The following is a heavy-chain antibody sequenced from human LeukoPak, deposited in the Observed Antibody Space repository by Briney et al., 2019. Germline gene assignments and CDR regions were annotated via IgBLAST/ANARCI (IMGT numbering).Heavy chain of an antibody. D-gene: IGHD2-21*01. V-gene: IGHV1-69*04. CDR2: IIPILGIA. J-gene: IGHJ4*02. CDR1: GGTFSSYA. Sequence: SVKVSCKASGGTFSSYAISWVRQAPGQGLEWMGRIIPILGIANYAQKFQGRVTITADKSTSTAYMELSGLRSEDTAVYYCARVFPNTERLAHFDYWGQGTLVTVSS. CDR3: ARVFPNTERLAHFDY.